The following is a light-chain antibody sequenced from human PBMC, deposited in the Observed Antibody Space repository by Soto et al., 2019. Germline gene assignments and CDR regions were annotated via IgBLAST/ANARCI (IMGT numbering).Light chain of an antibody. CDR2: AAS. Sequence: DIQMTQSPSSLSASVGDRVTITCRAGQSISSYLSWYQQKLGKAPKLLIYAASTLQSGVPSRFSGSGSGTDFTLTISSLQPEDFATYYCQQSYSLLWTFGQGTKVEIK. V-gene: IGKV1-39*01. J-gene: IGKJ1*01. CDR1: QSISSY. CDR3: QQSYSLLWT.